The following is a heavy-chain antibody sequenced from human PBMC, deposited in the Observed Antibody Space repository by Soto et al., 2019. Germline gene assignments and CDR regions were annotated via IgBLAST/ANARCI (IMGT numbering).Heavy chain of an antibody. CDR2: IYYSGST. CDR3: ARGLISGSHYSGGWYYFDS. J-gene: IGHJ4*02. Sequence: SETLSLTCTVAWGSISSYYWSWILQPPGKGLEWIGYIYYSGSTNYNPSLKSRVTISVHTPSSQFSLELSSVTAADTAVYYCARGLISGSHYSGGWYYFDSWGQGTQVTVSS. V-gene: IGHV4-59*12. CDR1: WGSISSYY. D-gene: IGHD1-26*01.